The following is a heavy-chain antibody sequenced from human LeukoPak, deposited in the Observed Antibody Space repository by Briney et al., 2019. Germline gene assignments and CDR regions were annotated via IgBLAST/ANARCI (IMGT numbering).Heavy chain of an antibody. V-gene: IGHV4-59*12. J-gene: IGHJ4*02. CDR3: ARGGARGYCSSTSCYDTFDY. Sequence: SETLSLTCTVSGGSISSYYWSWIRQPPGKGLEWIGYIYYSGSTNYNPSLKSRVTISVDTSKNQFSLKLSSVTAADTAVYYCARGGARGYCSSTSCYDTFDYWGQGTLVTVSS. CDR1: GGSISSYY. CDR2: IYYSGST. D-gene: IGHD2-2*01.